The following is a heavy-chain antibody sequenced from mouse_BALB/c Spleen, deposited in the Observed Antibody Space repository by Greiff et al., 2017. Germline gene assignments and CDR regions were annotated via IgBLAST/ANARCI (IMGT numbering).Heavy chain of an antibody. CDR3: ARGGYGNYAWFAY. Sequence: EVQLQQSGPSLVKPSQTLSLTCSVTGDSITSGYWSWIRKFPGNKLEYMGYISYSGSTYYNPSLKSRISITRDTSKNQYYLQLNSVTTEDTATYYCARGGYGNYAWFAYWGQGTLVTVSA. D-gene: IGHD2-10*02. CDR1: GDSITSGY. J-gene: IGHJ3*01. CDR2: ISYSGST. V-gene: IGHV3-8*02.